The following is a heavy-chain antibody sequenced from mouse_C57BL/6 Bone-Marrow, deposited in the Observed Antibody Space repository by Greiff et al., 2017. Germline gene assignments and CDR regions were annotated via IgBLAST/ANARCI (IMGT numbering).Heavy chain of an antibody. V-gene: IGHV5-6*01. Sequence: DVQLVESGGDLVKPGGSLKLSCAASGFTFSSYGMSWVRQTPDKRLEWVATISSGGSYTYYPDSVKGRFTISRDNAKNTLYLQMSSLKSEDTAMYYCARRFYFDYGGQGTTLTVSS. CDR1: GFTFSSYG. CDR2: ISSGGSYT. CDR3: ARRFYFDY. J-gene: IGHJ2*01.